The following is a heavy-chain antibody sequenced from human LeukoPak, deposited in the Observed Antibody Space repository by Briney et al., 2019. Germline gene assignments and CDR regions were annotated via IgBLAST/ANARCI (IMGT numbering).Heavy chain of an antibody. V-gene: IGHV3-66*02. Sequence: GGSLRLSCAASGFTVSSNYMSWVRQAPGKGLEWVSVIYCGGSTYYADSVKGRYTISRDNSKNTLYLQMNSLRAEDTAVYYCARLDFWSGYCFDYWGQGTLVTVSS. D-gene: IGHD3-3*01. CDR2: IYCGGST. CDR3: ARLDFWSGYCFDY. CDR1: GFTVSSNY. J-gene: IGHJ4*02.